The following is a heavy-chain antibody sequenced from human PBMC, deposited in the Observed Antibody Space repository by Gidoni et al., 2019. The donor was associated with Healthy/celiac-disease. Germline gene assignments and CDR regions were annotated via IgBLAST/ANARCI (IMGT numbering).Heavy chain of an antibody. J-gene: IGHJ6*02. CDR2: IYQSGST. CDR3: AREGVAVAVYYYYGMDV. Sequence: QVQLQEPGPGLVKPSATPSLTCAVSGYSISSGYYWGWLRPPPGKGLEWIGSIYQSGSTYYNPYLKSRVTISVDTSKNQFSLKLSSVTAADTAVYYCAREGVAVAVYYYYGMDVWGQGTTVTVSS. V-gene: IGHV4-38-2*02. D-gene: IGHD6-19*01. CDR1: GYSISSGYY.